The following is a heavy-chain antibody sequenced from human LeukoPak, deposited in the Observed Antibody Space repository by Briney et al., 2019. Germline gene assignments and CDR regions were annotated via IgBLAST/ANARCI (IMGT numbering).Heavy chain of an antibody. V-gene: IGHV3-53*01. CDR2: IGSGGTT. CDR1: EFTVSSNY. Sequence: PGGSLRLSCAASEFTVSSNYMSWVRQAPGKGLEWVSSIGSGGTTHYADSAKGRFTISRDNSKNTLFLQMNSLRAEDTAVYYCAKYFYDSSTYSFDYWGQGTLVTVSS. D-gene: IGHD3-22*01. J-gene: IGHJ4*02. CDR3: AKYFYDSSTYSFDY.